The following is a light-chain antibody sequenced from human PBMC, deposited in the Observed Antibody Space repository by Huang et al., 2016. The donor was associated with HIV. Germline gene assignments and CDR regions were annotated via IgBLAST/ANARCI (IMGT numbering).Light chain of an antibody. CDR1: QRITSY. Sequence: EIVLTQSPATLSLFPGERATLSCRASQRITSYLAWYQQKPGQPPRLLIYDASNRATGIPARFSGSGSGTDFTLTISRLEPEDFAVYYCQQSFNSITVGQGTRLEIK. CDR3: QQSFNSIT. V-gene: IGKV3-11*01. CDR2: DAS. J-gene: IGKJ5*01.